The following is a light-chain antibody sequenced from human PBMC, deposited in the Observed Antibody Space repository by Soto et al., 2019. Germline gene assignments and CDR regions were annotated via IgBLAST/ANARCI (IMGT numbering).Light chain of an antibody. CDR3: SSYTSSSVV. J-gene: IGLJ2*01. CDR2: DVS. V-gene: IGLV2-14*01. Sequence: QSVLTQPASVSGCPGQSITISCTGTSSDVGGYNYVSWYQQHPGKAPKLMIYDVSNRPSGVSNRFSGSKSGNTASLTISGLQAEDEADSYCSSYTSSSVVFGGGTKLTVL. CDR1: SSDVGGYNY.